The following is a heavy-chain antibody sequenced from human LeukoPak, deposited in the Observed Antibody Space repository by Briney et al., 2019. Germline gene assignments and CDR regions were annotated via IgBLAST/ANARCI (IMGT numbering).Heavy chain of an antibody. V-gene: IGHV3-23*01. CDR3: AKAAYSGIHRNWFDP. CDR1: GYTFSSYA. D-gene: IGHD6-13*01. J-gene: IGHJ5*02. CDR2: GSGSGGST. Sequence: GGSLTLLCAASGYTFSSYAMSWVRQAPGKGGECVSAGSGSGGSTYYADSVKGRFTICKDNSKNTLYHQMNSLRAEGTAVYYCAKAAYSGIHRNWFDPWGQGTLVTVSS.